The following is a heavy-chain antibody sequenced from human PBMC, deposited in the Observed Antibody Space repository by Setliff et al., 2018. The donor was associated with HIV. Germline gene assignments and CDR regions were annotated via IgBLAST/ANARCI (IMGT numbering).Heavy chain of an antibody. Sequence: SETLSLTCDVFGGSFSGYYWSWIRQPPGKGLEWIGSIYYSGSTYYNPSLKSRVTISVDTSKNQFSLKLSSVTAADTAVYYCARHEAVAGKVNYYYGMDVWGQGTTVTVSS. J-gene: IGHJ6*02. CDR1: GGSFSGYY. CDR3: ARHEAVAGKVNYYYGMDV. CDR2: IYYSGST. D-gene: IGHD6-19*01. V-gene: IGHV4-39*01.